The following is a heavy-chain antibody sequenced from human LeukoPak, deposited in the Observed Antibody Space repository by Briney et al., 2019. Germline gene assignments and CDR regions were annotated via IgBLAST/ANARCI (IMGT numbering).Heavy chain of an antibody. D-gene: IGHD4-23*01. V-gene: IGHV4-4*02. CDR3: ARVYGGTFFDY. CDR1: GGSTSSSNW. J-gene: IGHJ4*02. CDR2: IYYSGST. Sequence: SETLSLTCAVSGGSTSSSNWWSWVRQPPGKGLEWIGYIYYSGSTNYNPSLKSRVTISVDTSKNQFSLKLSSVTAADTAVYYCARVYGGTFFDYWGQGTLVTVSS.